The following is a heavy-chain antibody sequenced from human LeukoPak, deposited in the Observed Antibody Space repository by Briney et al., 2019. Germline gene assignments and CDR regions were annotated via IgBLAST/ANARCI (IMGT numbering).Heavy chain of an antibody. CDR1: GGSISSSSYY. Sequence: SETLSLTCSVSGGSISSSSYYWGWIRQPPGKGLEWIGEINQSGSTNYNPSLKSRVTISVDTSKNQFSLKLSSVTAADTAVYYCARWLGDSSGYYPDYWGQGTLVTVSS. J-gene: IGHJ4*02. CDR3: ARWLGDSSGYYPDY. V-gene: IGHV4-39*07. CDR2: INQSGST. D-gene: IGHD3-22*01.